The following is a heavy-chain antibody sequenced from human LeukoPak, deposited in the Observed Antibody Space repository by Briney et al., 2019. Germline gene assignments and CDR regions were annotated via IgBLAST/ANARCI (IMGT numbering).Heavy chain of an antibody. Sequence: PSETLSLTCAVHGGSFSGYYWSWIRQPPGKGQEWIGEINHSGSTNYNPSLKSRVTISVDTSKNQFSLKLSSVTAADTAVYYCARGQEGYSYGYDFDYWGQGTLVTVSS. D-gene: IGHD5-18*01. CDR1: GGSFSGYY. CDR3: ARGQEGYSYGYDFDY. V-gene: IGHV4-34*01. CDR2: INHSGST. J-gene: IGHJ4*02.